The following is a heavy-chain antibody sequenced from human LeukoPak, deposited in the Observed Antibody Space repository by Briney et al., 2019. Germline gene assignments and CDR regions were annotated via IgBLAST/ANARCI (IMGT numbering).Heavy chain of an antibody. CDR1: GGSISNYY. V-gene: IGHV4-4*07. D-gene: IGHD3-16*01. CDR3: ARSYTNLLFFDF. J-gene: IGHJ4*02. CDR2: IYRTGST. Sequence: SETLSLTCTVSGGSISNYYWTWIRQPAGKGLEWIGRIYRTGSTNYNPSLRSRVTMSVDTSRNQFSLKLRSVTAADTAVYYCARSYTNLLFFDFWGQGTLVPVSS.